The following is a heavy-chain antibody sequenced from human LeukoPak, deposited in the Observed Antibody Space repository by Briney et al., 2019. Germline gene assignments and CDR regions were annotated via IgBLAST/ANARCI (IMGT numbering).Heavy chain of an antibody. CDR1: GDTFTSYG. CDR2: ISAYNGNA. J-gene: IGHJ5*02. Sequence: ASVKVSCKASGDTFTSYGISWVRQAPGQGLEWMGWISAYNGNANYAQKLQGRVTMTTDTSTSTAYMELRSLRSDDTAVYYCARETYSSRSRWFDPWGQGTLVTVSS. CDR3: ARETYSSRSRWFDP. V-gene: IGHV1-18*01. D-gene: IGHD6-13*01.